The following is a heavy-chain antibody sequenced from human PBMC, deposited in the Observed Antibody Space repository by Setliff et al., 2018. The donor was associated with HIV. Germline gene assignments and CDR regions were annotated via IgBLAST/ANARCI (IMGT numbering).Heavy chain of an antibody. CDR2: VYYDGTT. D-gene: IGHD3-10*01. CDR3: ARASYYGSGIYYIWGYFDY. V-gene: IGHV4-59*01. Sequence: SETLSLTCTVSGGSISSYYWSWVRQPPGKGLEWIGYVYYDGTTNYNPSLKSRVTISADTSKNQFSLKLSSVTAADTAFYYCARASYYGSGIYYIWGYFDYWGQGTLVTVS. J-gene: IGHJ4*02. CDR1: GGSISSYY.